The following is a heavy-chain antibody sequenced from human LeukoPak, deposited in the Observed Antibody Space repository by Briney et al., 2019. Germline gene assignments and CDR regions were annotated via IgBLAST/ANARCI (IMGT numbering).Heavy chain of an antibody. CDR1: GFTFDNYA. Sequence: GGSLRLSCAASGFTFDNYAMSWVRQAPGKGLEWVANIKTDGSQIYYVDSVKGRFTISRDNAKNTLYLQMNSLRAEDTAVYYCARHDWFDPWGQGTLVTVSS. CDR3: ARHDWFDP. V-gene: IGHV3-7*03. CDR2: IKTDGSQI. J-gene: IGHJ5*02. D-gene: IGHD3-3*01.